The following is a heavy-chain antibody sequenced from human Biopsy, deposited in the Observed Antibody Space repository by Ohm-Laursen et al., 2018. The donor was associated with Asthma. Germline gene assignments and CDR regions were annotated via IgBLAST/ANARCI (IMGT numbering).Heavy chain of an antibody. D-gene: IGHD2-15*01. J-gene: IGHJ6*02. CDR2: IWYDGGKK. V-gene: IGHV3-33*01. CDR1: GFTFSDHG. Sequence: SLRLSCAASGFTFSDHGMHWVRQAPGKGLEWVAVIWYDGGKKDYADSVKGRFSISRDNSKNTLYLQMNSLRGEDTAVYYCVREGDCSGGSCRSPYYDGMDVWGQGTTVTVSS. CDR3: VREGDCSGGSCRSPYYDGMDV.